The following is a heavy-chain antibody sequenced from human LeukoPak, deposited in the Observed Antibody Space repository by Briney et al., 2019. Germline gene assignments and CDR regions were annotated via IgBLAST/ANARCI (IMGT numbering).Heavy chain of an antibody. Sequence: QPGGSLRLSCAASGFTFSSYAMHWVRQAPGKGLEWVAVIWYDGSNKYYADSVKGRFTISRDNSKNTLYLQMNSLRAEDTAVYYCARIEYSSSSRVFGYFDYWGQGTLVTVSS. V-gene: IGHV3-33*08. CDR3: ARIEYSSSSRVFGYFDY. CDR1: GFTFSSYA. CDR2: IWYDGSNK. D-gene: IGHD6-6*01. J-gene: IGHJ4*02.